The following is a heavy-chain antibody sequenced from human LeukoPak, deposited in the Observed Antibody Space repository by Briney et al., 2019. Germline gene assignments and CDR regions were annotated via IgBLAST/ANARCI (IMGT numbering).Heavy chain of an antibody. V-gene: IGHV4-31*03. CDR3: ASAPLGNSFGYMAY. CDR1: GGSISSGGYY. Sequence: SQTLSLTCTISGGSISSGGYYWNWIRQHPTEGLEWIGHIYYTGRTTYNPSVKSRVTISADTSKNQFSLMSNSVTAADTAVYFCASAPLGNSFGYMAYWGQGALVTVSS. D-gene: IGHD5-18*01. J-gene: IGHJ4*02. CDR2: IYYTGRT.